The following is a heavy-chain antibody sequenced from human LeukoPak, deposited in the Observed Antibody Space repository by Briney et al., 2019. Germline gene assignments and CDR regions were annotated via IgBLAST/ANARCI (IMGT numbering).Heavy chain of an antibody. CDR3: ARAPLYSSGWYYFDY. D-gene: IGHD6-19*01. CDR1: GYTFIGYY. CDR2: INPNSGDT. Sequence: ASVKVFCKASGYTFIGYYMHWVRQAPGQGLEWMGWINPNSGDTNYAQNFQAWVTMTRDTSISAAYMELSRLRSDDTAVYYCARAPLYSSGWYYFDYWGQGTLVTVSS. J-gene: IGHJ4*02. V-gene: IGHV1-2*04.